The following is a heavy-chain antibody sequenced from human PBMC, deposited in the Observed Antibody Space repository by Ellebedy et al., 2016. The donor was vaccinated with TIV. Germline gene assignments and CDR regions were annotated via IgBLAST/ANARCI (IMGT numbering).Heavy chain of an antibody. J-gene: IGHJ4*02. CDR3: ARGGYDIVVVPAAKEFDY. D-gene: IGHD2-2*01. Sequence: SVKVSCXASGGTFSSYAISWVRQAPGQGLEWMGGIIPIFGTANYAQKFQGRVTITADKSTSTAYMELSSLRSEDTAVYYCARGGYDIVVVPAAKEFDYWGQGTLVTVSS. CDR1: GGTFSSYA. CDR2: IIPIFGTA. V-gene: IGHV1-69*06.